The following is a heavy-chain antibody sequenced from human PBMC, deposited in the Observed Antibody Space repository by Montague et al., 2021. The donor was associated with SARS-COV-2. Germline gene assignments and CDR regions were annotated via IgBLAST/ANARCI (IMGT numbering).Heavy chain of an antibody. CDR2: T. Sequence: TKYNPSLKSRVTISGDTSKNQFSLKLSSVTTADTAVYYCSRSAAVPMDWGQRTLVTVS. CDR3: SRSAAVPMD. D-gene: IGHD1-1*01. V-gene: IGHV4-59*03. J-gene: IGHJ4*02.